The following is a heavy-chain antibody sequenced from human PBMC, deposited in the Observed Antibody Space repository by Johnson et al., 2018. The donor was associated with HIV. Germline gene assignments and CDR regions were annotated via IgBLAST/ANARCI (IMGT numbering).Heavy chain of an antibody. CDR3: ARGRKSSGYIDAFDI. CDR2: VSSGGSSI. CDR1: GFVFSDSH. J-gene: IGHJ3*02. Sequence: QVQLVESGGDLVQPGGSLRLSCVASGFVFSDSHMSWIRQAPGKGLEWISYVSSGGSSIYYADSVRGRFTISRDNAKNSLYLQMNSLRAEDTAVYYCARGRKSSGYIDAFDIWGQGTMVTVSS. V-gene: IGHV3-11*04. D-gene: IGHD3-22*01.